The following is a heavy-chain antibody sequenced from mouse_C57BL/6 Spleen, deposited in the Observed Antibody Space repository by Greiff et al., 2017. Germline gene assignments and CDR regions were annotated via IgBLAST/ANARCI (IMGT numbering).Heavy chain of an antibody. CDR1: GYTFTSYW. CDR2: IYPGNSDT. Sequence: VQLQQSGTVLARPGASVKMSCKTSGYTFTSYWMHWVKQRPGQGLEWIGAIYPGNSDTSYNQKFKGKAKLTAVTSASTAYIELSSLTNEDSAVDYCTNQSWFAYWGQGTLVTVSA. V-gene: IGHV1-5*01. J-gene: IGHJ3*01. CDR3: TNQSWFAY.